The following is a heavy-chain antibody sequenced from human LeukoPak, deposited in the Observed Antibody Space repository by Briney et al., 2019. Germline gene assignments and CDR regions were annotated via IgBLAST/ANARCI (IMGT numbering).Heavy chain of an antibody. CDR3: ATTANIAAARASYNY. V-gene: IGHV1-8*01. J-gene: IGHJ4*02. CDR1: GYTFTNYD. Sequence: ASVKVSCKASGYTFTNYDINWVRQATGQGLEWMGWMNPNNGNTGYAQKFQGRVTMTEDTSTDTAYMELSSLRSEDTAVYYCATTANIAAARASYNYWGQGTLVTVSS. D-gene: IGHD6-13*01. CDR2: MNPNNGNT.